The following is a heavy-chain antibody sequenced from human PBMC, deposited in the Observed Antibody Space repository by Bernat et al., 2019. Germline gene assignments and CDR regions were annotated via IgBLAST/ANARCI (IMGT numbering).Heavy chain of an antibody. CDR1: GFTFSSYG. J-gene: IGHJ4*02. CDR2: ISYDGSNK. Sequence: QVQLVESGGGVVQPGRSLRLSCAASGFTFSSYGMHCVRQAPGKGLEWVAVISYDGSNKYYADSVKGRFTISRENSKNTLYLQMNSLRAEDTAVYYCAKLLNYYGSGRGTPVDYWGQGTLVTVSS. V-gene: IGHV3-30*18. D-gene: IGHD3-10*01. CDR3: AKLLNYYGSGRGTPVDY.